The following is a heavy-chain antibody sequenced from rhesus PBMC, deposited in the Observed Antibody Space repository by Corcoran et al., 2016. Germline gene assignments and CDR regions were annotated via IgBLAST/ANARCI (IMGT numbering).Heavy chain of an antibody. CDR2: IYGSGVST. V-gene: IGHV4S11*01. CDR1: GGSMSSNY. J-gene: IGHJ4*01. Sequence: QVQLQESGPGLVKPLETLARTCAVSGGSMSSNYWSWMRQAPGKGREWIGYIYGSGVSTPANPSLKIPVTLSVDTSKNQLSLKLSSVTAADTAVYYCARHGYSGSYYGYWGQGVLVTVSS. D-gene: IGHD3-16*01. CDR3: ARHGYSGSYYGY.